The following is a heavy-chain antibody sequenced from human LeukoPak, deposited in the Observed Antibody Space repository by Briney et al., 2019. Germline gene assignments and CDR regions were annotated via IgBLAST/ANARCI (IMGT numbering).Heavy chain of an antibody. J-gene: IGHJ4*02. Sequence: GASVKVSCKASGGTFNSYAISWVRQAPGQGLEWMGRIIPILGIANYAQKFQGRVTITADKSTSTAYMELSSLRSEDTAVYYCARESGWTKYSGSYYWLLDYWGQGTLVTVSS. CDR2: IIPILGIA. CDR1: GGTFNSYA. D-gene: IGHD1-26*01. CDR3: ARESGWTKYSGSYYWLLDY. V-gene: IGHV1-69*04.